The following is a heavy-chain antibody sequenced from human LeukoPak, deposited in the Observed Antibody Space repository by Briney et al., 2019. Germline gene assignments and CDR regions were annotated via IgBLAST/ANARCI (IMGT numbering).Heavy chain of an antibody. CDR3: ARGYYDSSGYFDY. CDR2: IYYSGST. CDR1: GGSISSYY. D-gene: IGHD3-22*01. J-gene: IGHJ4*02. V-gene: IGHV4-59*01. Sequence: SETLSLTCTVSGGSISSYYWSWIRQPPGKGLEWIGYIYYSGSTNYNPSLKSRVTISVDTSKNQFSLKLSSVTAADTAVYYCARGYYDSSGYFDYWGQGTLVTVSS.